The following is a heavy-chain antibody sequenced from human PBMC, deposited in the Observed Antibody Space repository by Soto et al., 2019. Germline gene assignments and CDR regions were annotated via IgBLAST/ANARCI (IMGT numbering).Heavy chain of an antibody. J-gene: IGHJ3*02. D-gene: IGHD1-1*01. CDR3: ARDRRGAAGTARALDT. Sequence: GGSLRLSCAASGFTFSSYGMHWVRQAPGKGLEWVSYISSGGVSIYYADSVRGRFTISRDNAKNSLYLQMNSLRDEDTAVYYCARDRRGAAGTARALDTWGQGTMVTVSS. V-gene: IGHV3-48*02. CDR1: GFTFSSYG. CDR2: ISSGGVSI.